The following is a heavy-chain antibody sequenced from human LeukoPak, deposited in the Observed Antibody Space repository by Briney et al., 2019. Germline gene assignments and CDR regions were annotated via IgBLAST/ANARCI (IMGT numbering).Heavy chain of an antibody. CDR3: ARGIFGSYYDIGYAFDI. J-gene: IGHJ3*02. Sequence: SQTLSLTCTVSGGSISRADYYWSWIRQPPGKGLEWIGYIYYSGSTYYNPSLKSRATISVDTSKNQFSLKLSSVTAADTAVYYCARGIFGSYYDIGYAFDIWGQGTMVTVSS. V-gene: IGHV4-30-4*08. D-gene: IGHD3-22*01. CDR2: IYYSGST. CDR1: GGSISRADYY.